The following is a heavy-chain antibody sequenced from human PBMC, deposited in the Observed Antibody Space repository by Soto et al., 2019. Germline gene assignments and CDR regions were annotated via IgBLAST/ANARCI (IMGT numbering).Heavy chain of an antibody. J-gene: IGHJ6*02. CDR1: GFTFSNYA. D-gene: IGHD2-15*01. CDR3: AKCRGLGSPFYYDLDV. Sequence: EVQLLESGGGLVQPGGSLRLSCAASGFTFSNYAMSWVRQAPGKGLEWVSTISGSGGRTFYADSVKGRFTIPRDNSKDILFLQMNSLRPEDTAVFYCAKCRGLGSPFYYDLDVWGQGTTVTVSS. CDR2: ISGSGGRT. V-gene: IGHV3-23*01.